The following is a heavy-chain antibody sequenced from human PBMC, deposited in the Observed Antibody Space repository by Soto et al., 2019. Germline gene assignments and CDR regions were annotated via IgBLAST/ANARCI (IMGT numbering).Heavy chain of an antibody. Sequence: ASVKVSCKASGYTFTSYAMHWVRQAPGRRLEWMGWINAGNGNTKYSQKFQGRVTITRDTSASTAYMELSSLRYEDTAVYYCARDNSQNYGTPSASSWLAPWGQGSLVTVSS. CDR3: ARDNSQNYGTPSASSWLAP. D-gene: IGHD4-17*01. J-gene: IGHJ5*02. V-gene: IGHV1-3*01. CDR2: INAGNGNT. CDR1: GYTFTSYA.